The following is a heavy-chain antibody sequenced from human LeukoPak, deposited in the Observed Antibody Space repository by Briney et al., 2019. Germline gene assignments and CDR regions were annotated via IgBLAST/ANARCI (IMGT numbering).Heavy chain of an antibody. V-gene: IGHV4-4*02. CDR1: GGSISSNNW. Sequence: SETLSLTCTVSGGSISSNNWWIWVRQPPGKGLEWIGEIYHSGSTNYNPSLKSRVTISTAADTAVYYCARGRKIVVVVGTTRTHRDYYMNVWGKGTTVTVSS. CDR2: IYHSGST. D-gene: IGHD2-15*01. CDR3: HRDYYMNV. J-gene: IGHJ6*03.